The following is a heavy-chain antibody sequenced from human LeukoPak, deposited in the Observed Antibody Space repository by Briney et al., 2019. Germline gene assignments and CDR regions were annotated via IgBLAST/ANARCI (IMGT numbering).Heavy chain of an antibody. Sequence: SETLSLTCAVYGGSFSGYYWSWIRQSPGKGLEWIGEISHTGIASYNPSLKSRVAISVDASKNQFSLRMDSVTAADRAVYYCARLSFLSFSYDSTGHAIFFFDYWGRGTLVTVSS. CDR1: GGSFSGYY. J-gene: IGHJ4*02. CDR3: ARLSFLSFSYDSTGHAIFFFDY. CDR2: ISHTGIA. V-gene: IGHV4-34*01. D-gene: IGHD3-22*01.